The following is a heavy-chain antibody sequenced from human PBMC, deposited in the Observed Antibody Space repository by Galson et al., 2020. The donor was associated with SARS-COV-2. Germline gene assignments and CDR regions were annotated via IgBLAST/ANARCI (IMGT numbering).Heavy chain of an antibody. CDR1: GLTLRGYS. CDR2: VSSNSAYI. CDR3: VTLAITVFGVAFPSDY. Sequence: TGGSLRLSCTASGLTLRGYSMNWVRQAPGKGLEWVSSVSSNSAYINYADSVKGRFTISRDDAKNSVYLQMNSLRAEDTAVYYCVTLAITVFGVAFPSDYWGQGTLVTVSS. J-gene: IGHJ4*02. V-gene: IGHV3-21*01. D-gene: IGHD3-3*01.